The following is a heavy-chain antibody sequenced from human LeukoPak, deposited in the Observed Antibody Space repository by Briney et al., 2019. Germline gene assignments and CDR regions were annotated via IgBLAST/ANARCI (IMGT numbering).Heavy chain of an antibody. J-gene: IGHJ4*02. CDR3: ASGYSSGWYNFDY. CDR1: GYIFTGYY. V-gene: IGHV1-2*02. D-gene: IGHD6-19*01. Sequence: VASVKVSCKASGYIFTGYYMHWVRQAPGQGLEWMGWINPNSGGTNYAQKFQGRVTMTRDTSIRTAYMELSRLRSDDTAVYYCASGYSSGWYNFDYWGQGTLVTVSS. CDR2: INPNSGGT.